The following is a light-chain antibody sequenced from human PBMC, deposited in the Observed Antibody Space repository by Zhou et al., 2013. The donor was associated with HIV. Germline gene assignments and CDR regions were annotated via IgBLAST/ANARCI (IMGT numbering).Light chain of an antibody. CDR1: QSISNW. CDR3: QQYNTYPCS. V-gene: IGKV1-5*03. Sequence: IQVTQSPSTLSASVGDSVTITCRASQSISNWLAWYQQKPGKAPNLLIYKASTLESGVPSRFSGSGSGTEFTLTISSLQPDDFATYYCQQYNTYPCSFGQGTKLEIK. CDR2: KAS. J-gene: IGKJ2*04.